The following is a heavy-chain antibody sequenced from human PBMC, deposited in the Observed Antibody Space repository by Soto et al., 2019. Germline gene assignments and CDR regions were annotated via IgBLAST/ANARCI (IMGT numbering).Heavy chain of an antibody. CDR3: ARGRYFDWLLPVYFDL. CDR2: MNPNSGNT. V-gene: IGHV1-8*01. D-gene: IGHD3-9*01. J-gene: IGHJ2*01. CDR1: GYTFTSYD. Sequence: ASVKVSCKASGYTFTSYDINWVRQATGQGLEWMGWMNPNSGNTGYAQKFQGRVTMTRNTSISTAYMELSSLRSEDTAVYYCARGRYFDWLLPVYFDLWGRGTLVTVSS.